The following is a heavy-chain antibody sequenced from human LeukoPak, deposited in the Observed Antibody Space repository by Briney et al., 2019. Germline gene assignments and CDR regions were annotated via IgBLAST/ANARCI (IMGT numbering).Heavy chain of an antibody. Sequence: SETLSLTCTVSGGSISSYYWSWIRQPPGKGLEWIGYIYYSGSTNYNPSLKSRVTISVDTSKNQFSLKLSSVTAADTAVYYCARGNYDILTGYYTWFDPWGQGTLVTVSS. CDR3: ARGNYDILTGYYTWFDP. V-gene: IGHV4-59*01. CDR2: IYYSGST. J-gene: IGHJ5*02. CDR1: GGSISSYY. D-gene: IGHD3-9*01.